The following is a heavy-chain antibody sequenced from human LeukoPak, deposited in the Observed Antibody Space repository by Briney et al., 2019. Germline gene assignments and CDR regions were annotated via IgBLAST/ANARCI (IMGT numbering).Heavy chain of an antibody. CDR3: AREEWLGYFDY. J-gene: IGHJ4*02. V-gene: IGHV4-59*01. CDR2: IYYSGST. CDR1: GFTFSNFW. D-gene: IGHD6-19*01. Sequence: ESLRLSCTASGFTFSNFWMGWVRQPPGKGLEWIGYIYYSGSTNYNPSLKSRVTISVDTSKNQFSLKLSSVTAADTAVYYCAREEWLGYFDYWGQGTLVTVSS.